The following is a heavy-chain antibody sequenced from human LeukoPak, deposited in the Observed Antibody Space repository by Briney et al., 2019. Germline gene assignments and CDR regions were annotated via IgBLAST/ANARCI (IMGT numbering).Heavy chain of an antibody. V-gene: IGHV1-46*01. Sequence: GPVKVSCKASGYTFTSYYMHWVRQAPGQGLEWMGIINPSGGSTSYAQKFQGRVTMTTDTSTSTAYMELRSLRSDDTAVYYCARDLWGLMVRGDRWFDPWGQGTLVTVSS. CDR3: ARDLWGLMVRGDRWFDP. CDR1: GYTFTSYY. D-gene: IGHD3-10*01. CDR2: INPSGGST. J-gene: IGHJ5*02.